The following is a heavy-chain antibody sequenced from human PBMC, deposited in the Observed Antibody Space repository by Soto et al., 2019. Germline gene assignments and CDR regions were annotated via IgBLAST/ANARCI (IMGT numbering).Heavy chain of an antibody. CDR1: GGSISSYY. D-gene: IGHD2-2*01. Sequence: QVQLQESGPGLVKPSETLSLTCTVSGGSISSYYWSWIRQPPGKGLEWIGYIYYSGSTKYNPSLKIRVTISVDTSKNQFSLKLSSVTAADTAVYYCARQSCSSTSCYSWVSWFDPWGQGTLVTVSS. V-gene: IGHV4-59*08. CDR3: ARQSCSSTSCYSWVSWFDP. CDR2: IYYSGST. J-gene: IGHJ5*02.